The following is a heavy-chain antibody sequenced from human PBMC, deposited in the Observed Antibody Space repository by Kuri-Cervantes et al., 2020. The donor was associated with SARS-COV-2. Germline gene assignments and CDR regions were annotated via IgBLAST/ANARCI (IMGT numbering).Heavy chain of an antibody. D-gene: IGHD2-15*01. J-gene: IGHJ5*02. CDR1: GGSISSSSYY. CDR2: ISGSGGST. V-gene: IGHV3-23*01. Sequence: ETLSLTCTVSGGSISSSSYYWGWVRQAPGKGLEWVSAISGSGGSTYYADSVKGRFTISRDNSKNTLYLQMNSLRAEDTAVYYCATKDGVASTPWGPGTLVTVSS. CDR3: ATKDGVASTP.